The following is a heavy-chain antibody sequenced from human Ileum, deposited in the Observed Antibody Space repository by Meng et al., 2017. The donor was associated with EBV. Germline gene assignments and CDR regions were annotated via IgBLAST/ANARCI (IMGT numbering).Heavy chain of an antibody. CDR3: ARGTGADY. D-gene: IGHD3-10*01. CDR1: GSTFSVYG. V-gene: IGHV1-69*06. J-gene: IGHJ4*02. CDR2: IIPALGTP. Sequence: QVRVVESGPEVKNPGSSVKVSCKSSGSTFSVYGIPWVRQAPGQGLEWMGGIIPALGTPKYARKFQDRLTITADKSTSTGYMELHSLTSNDTAVYFCARGTGADYWGQGTLVTVSS.